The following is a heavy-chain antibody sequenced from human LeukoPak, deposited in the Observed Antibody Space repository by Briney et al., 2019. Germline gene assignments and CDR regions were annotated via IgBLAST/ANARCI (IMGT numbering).Heavy chain of an antibody. CDR3: ARVRLGGYSYGTIDY. CDR1: GGSINSYY. D-gene: IGHD5-18*01. Sequence: SETLSLTCTVSGGSINSYYWSWIRQPPGKGLEWIGYIYYSGSTNYNPSLKSRVTISVDTSQNQFSLKLNSVTAADTAVYHCARVRLGGYSYGTIDYWGQGTLVTVSS. V-gene: IGHV4-59*01. CDR2: IYYSGST. J-gene: IGHJ4*02.